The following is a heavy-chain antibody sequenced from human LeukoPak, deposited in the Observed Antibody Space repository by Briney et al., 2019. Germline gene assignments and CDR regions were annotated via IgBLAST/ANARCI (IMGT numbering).Heavy chain of an antibody. D-gene: IGHD2-2*01. Sequence: SGGSLRLSCAASGFTFSSYAMHWVRQAPGKGLEWVAVISYDGSNKYYADSVKGRFTISRDNSKNTLYLQMNSLRAEDTAVYYCARVDASSTTTHVYYYYGMDVWGQGTTVTVSS. V-gene: IGHV3-30-3*01. CDR3: ARVDASSTTTHVYYYYGMDV. CDR2: ISYDGSNK. J-gene: IGHJ6*02. CDR1: GFTFSSYA.